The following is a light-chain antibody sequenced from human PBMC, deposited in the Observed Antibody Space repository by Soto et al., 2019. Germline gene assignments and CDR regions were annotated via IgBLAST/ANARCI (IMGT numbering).Light chain of an antibody. CDR1: QTISSNY. V-gene: IGKV3-20*01. Sequence: EIVLTQSPGTLSVSPGERATLSCRASQTISSNYLAWYQQKPGQAPSLLIYGTSSRATGIPDRFSGSGSGTDFTLTISRLEPEDSAIYYCRKYVSWAFGQGTKVESK. CDR2: GTS. CDR3: RKYVSWA. J-gene: IGKJ1*01.